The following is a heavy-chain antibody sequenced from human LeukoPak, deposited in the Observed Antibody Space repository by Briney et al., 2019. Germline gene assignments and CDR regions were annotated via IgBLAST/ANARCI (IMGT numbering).Heavy chain of an antibody. Sequence: ASVKVSCKASGYTFTSYDINWVRQATGQGLEWMGWMNPNSGNTGYAQKFQGRVTITADKSTSTAYMELSSLRSEDTAVYYCARANNWNAPDYWGQGTLVTISS. CDR1: GYTFTSYD. CDR3: ARANNWNAPDY. J-gene: IGHJ4*02. CDR2: MNPNSGNT. V-gene: IGHV1-8*01. D-gene: IGHD1-20*01.